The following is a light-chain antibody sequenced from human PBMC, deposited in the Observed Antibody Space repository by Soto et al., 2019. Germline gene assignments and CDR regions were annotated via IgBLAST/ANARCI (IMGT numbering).Light chain of an antibody. CDR1: QSVSSSY. CDR3: QQYGRSPFT. Sequence: EIVLTQSPVTLSLSPGERATLSCRASQSVSSSYLAWYQQKPGQAPRLLIYDASRRATGIPDRFSGSGSGTDFTLTISRLEPEDFAVYYCQQYGRSPFTFGPGTKVDIK. V-gene: IGKV3-20*01. CDR2: DAS. J-gene: IGKJ3*01.